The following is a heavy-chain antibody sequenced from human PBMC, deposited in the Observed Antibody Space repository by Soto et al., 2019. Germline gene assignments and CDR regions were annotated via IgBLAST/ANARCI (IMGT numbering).Heavy chain of an antibody. J-gene: IGHJ5*02. CDR2: IYYSVST. D-gene: IGHD2-8*01. Sequence: SETLSLTCTVSGGSISSYYWSWMRQPPGKGLEWIGYIYYSVSTNYNPSLKSRVTISVDTSKNQFSLKLSSVTAADTAVYYCARDPIYCTNGVCYSWFDPWGQGTLVTVSS. CDR1: GGSISSYY. CDR3: ARDPIYCTNGVCYSWFDP. V-gene: IGHV4-59*01.